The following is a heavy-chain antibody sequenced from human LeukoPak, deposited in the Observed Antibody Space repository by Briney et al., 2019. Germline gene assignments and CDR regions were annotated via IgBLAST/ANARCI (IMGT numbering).Heavy chain of an antibody. V-gene: IGHV4-4*07. Sequence: PSETLCLTCSVSGGSTNSYYWSRIRQSGGKGLEWIGRIYSSGSTVYNPSLNSRLTMSIDTSKNQFSLTLKSVTATDTAVYYCARVKASSTSWTFDQWGQGALVTVSS. CDR3: ARVKASSTSWTFDQ. D-gene: IGHD2-2*01. J-gene: IGHJ4*02. CDR2: IYSSGST. CDR1: GGSTNSYY.